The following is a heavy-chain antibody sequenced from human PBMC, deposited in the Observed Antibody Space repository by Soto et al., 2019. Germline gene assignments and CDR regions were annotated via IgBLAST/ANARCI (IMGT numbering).Heavy chain of an antibody. D-gene: IGHD4-17*01. CDR3: TRGYGDYVRDY. J-gene: IGHJ4*02. CDR1: GFTFSGSA. CDR2: IRSKSNSYAT. V-gene: IGHV3-73*01. Sequence: EVQLVESGGGLVQPGGSLKLSCAVSGFTFSGSAMHWVPQASGKGREWVGRIRSKSNSYATAYAASVKGRFTISRDDSKNTAYLQMNSLKTEDTAVYYCTRGYGDYVRDYWGQGTLVTVSS.